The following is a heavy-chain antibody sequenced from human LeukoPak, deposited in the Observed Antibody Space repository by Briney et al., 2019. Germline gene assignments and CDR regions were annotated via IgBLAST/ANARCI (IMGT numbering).Heavy chain of an antibody. V-gene: IGHV3-11*01. CDR2: ISSSGSTI. CDR3: ARDRFLGQLVDY. J-gene: IGHJ4*02. CDR1: GFTFSDYY. D-gene: IGHD6-6*01. Sequence: GSLRLSCAAPGFTFSDYYMSWIRQAPGKGLEGVSYISSSGSTIYYADSVKGRFTISRDNAKNSLYLQMNSLRAEDTAVYYCARDRFLGQLVDYWGQGTLVTVSS.